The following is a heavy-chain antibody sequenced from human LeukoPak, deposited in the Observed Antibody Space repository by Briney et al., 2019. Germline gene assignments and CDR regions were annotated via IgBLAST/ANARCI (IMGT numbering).Heavy chain of an antibody. J-gene: IGHJ4*02. CDR3: ARESHDVGAYYFDY. D-gene: IGHD1-26*01. Sequence: GASVTVSCKASGGTFSSYAISWVRQAPGQGLEWMGGIIPIFGTANYAQKFQGRVTITADESTSTAYMELSSLRSEDTAVYYCARESHDVGAYYFDYWGQGTLVTVSS. CDR1: GGTFSSYA. CDR2: IIPIFGTA. V-gene: IGHV1-69*13.